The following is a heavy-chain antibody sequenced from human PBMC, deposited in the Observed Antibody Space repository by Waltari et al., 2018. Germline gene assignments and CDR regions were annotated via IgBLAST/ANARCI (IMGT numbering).Heavy chain of an antibody. J-gene: IGHJ4*02. D-gene: IGHD6-19*01. CDR3: AKTLSMWQWLDPFDY. CDR2: ISGRGGRT. Sequence: EVQLVESGGGLVQPGGSLRLSCAASRFTFSSYAMSWVRQAPGKGMEWVSAISGRGGRTYDAVYVKGLFTISRDNSKNTLYLQMNSLRAEDTAVYYCAKTLSMWQWLDPFDYWGQGTLVTVSS. CDR1: RFTFSSYA. V-gene: IGHV3-23*04.